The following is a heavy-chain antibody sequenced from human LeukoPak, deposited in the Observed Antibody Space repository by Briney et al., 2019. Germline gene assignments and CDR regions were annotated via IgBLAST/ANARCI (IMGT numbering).Heavy chain of an antibody. Sequence: GGSLRLSCAASGFTFSSYWMSWVRQAPGKGLEWVANIKQDGSEKYYVDSVKGRFTISRDNAKNSLYLQMNSLRAEDTAVYYCASHAQYSSGWNAFFDYWGQGTLVTVSS. CDR1: GFTFSSYW. D-gene: IGHD6-19*01. J-gene: IGHJ4*02. CDR2: IKQDGSEK. V-gene: IGHV3-7*01. CDR3: ASHAQYSSGWNAFFDY.